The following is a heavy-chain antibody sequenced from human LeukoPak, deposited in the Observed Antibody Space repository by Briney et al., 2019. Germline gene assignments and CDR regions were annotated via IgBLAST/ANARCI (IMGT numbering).Heavy chain of an antibody. D-gene: IGHD3-22*01. V-gene: IGHV4-4*07. Sequence: KPSETLSLTCTVSGVSISSYYWSWIRQPAGKGLEWIGHFHTSGSTSYNPSLKSRLTMSVDTSKNQFSLRLSSVTAADTAVYYCARDRYYYDSSGYYIFDFWGQGTLVTVSS. J-gene: IGHJ4*02. CDR3: ARDRYYYDSSGYYIFDF. CDR1: GVSISSYY. CDR2: FHTSGST.